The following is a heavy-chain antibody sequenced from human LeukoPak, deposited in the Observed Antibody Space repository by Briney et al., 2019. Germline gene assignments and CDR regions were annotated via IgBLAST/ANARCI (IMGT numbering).Heavy chain of an antibody. D-gene: IGHD3-10*01. Sequence: GASVKVSCKASGYTFTSYGISWVRQAPGQGLEWMGWISAYNGNTNYAQKLQGRVTMTTDTSTSTAYMELRSLRSDATAVYYCARDSGLGPTWHPFDHWGQGTPVTVSS. V-gene: IGHV1-18*01. CDR1: GYTFTSYG. J-gene: IGHJ4*02. CDR3: ARDSGLGPTWHPFDH. CDR2: ISAYNGNT.